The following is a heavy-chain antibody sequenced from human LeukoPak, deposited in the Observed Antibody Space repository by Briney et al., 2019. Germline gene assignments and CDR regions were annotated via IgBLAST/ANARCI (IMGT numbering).Heavy chain of an antibody. D-gene: IGHD3-3*01. CDR3: AKDGTYDFWSGSRWGYFDY. CDR1: GFTFSNYG. Sequence: GGSLRLSCAASGFTFSNYGMHWVRQAPGKGLEWVAFIRYDGSNKYYADSVKGRFTISRDNSKNTLYLQMNSLRAEDTAVYYCAKDGTYDFWSGSRWGYFDYWGQGTLVTVSS. CDR2: IRYDGSNK. V-gene: IGHV3-30*02. J-gene: IGHJ4*02.